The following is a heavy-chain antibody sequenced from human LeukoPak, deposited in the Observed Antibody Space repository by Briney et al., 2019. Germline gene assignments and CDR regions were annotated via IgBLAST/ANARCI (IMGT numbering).Heavy chain of an antibody. CDR1: GYTFTDYY. V-gene: IGHV1-69-2*01. CDR3: ATDGRETSGP. D-gene: IGHD1-26*01. J-gene: IGHJ5*02. CDR2: VDPEDGET. Sequence: ASVKVSCKVSGYTFTDYYMHWVQQAPGKGLEWMGLVDPEDGETIYAEKFQGRVTITADTSTDTAYMEPSSLRSEDTAVYYCATDGRETSGPWGQGTLVTGSS.